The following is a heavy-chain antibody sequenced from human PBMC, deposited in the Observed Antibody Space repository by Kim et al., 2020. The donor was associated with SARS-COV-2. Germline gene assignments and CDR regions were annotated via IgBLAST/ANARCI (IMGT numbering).Heavy chain of an antibody. Sequence: GGSLRLSCAASGFTVSSNYMSWVRQAPGKGLEWVSVIYSGGSTYYADSVKGRFTISRDNSKNTLYLQMNSLRAEDTAVYYCAREPRIGSGSDYWGQGTLVTVSS. CDR1: GFTVSSNY. J-gene: IGHJ4*02. D-gene: IGHD3-10*01. CDR3: AREPRIGSGSDY. CDR2: IYSGGST. V-gene: IGHV3-66*01.